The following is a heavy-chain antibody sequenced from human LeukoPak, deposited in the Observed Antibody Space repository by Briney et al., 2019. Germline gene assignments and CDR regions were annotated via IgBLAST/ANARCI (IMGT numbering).Heavy chain of an antibody. CDR2: INSNGGAT. CDR3: AGGIHPRRGYSKNDAFDI. Sequence: PGGSLRLSCVASGFTLSTYSMHWVRQAPGKGLEYVSIINSNGGATYYANSVKGRFTISRDNSKNTLFLQMGSLRAEDTAVYYCAGGIHPRRGYSKNDAFDIWGQGTMVTVSS. CDR1: GFTLSTYS. J-gene: IGHJ3*02. V-gene: IGHV3-64*01. D-gene: IGHD5-18*01.